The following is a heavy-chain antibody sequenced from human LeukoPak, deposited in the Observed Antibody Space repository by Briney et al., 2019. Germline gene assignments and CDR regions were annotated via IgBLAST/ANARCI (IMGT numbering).Heavy chain of an antibody. J-gene: IGHJ6*02. V-gene: IGHV4-59*08. CDR1: GGSISSYY. Sequence: PSETLSLTCTDSGGSISSYYSWSWIRQPPGTRLEWIGNIYYTGSTNYNPSLKSRVTISVDTSKNQFSLKLSSVTAADTAVYYCARGSVVNYYYGMDVWGQGTTVTVSS. CDR3: ARGSVVNYYYGMDV. CDR2: IYYTGST. D-gene: IGHD4-23*01.